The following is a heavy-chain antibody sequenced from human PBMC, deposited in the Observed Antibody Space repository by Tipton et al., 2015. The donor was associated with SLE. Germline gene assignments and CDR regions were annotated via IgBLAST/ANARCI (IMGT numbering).Heavy chain of an antibody. D-gene: IGHD6-13*01. V-gene: IGHV1-46*01. CDR1: GDTFTNYY. CDR2: IYPSGGRT. J-gene: IGHJ5*02. Sequence: QSGPEVKKPGASVKVSCKASGDTFTNYYIHWVRQARGQGLEWMGIIYPSGGRTSYAQKFQDRITMTSDTSTRTAYMELSGLTSEDTAVYYCARERQLGLWGQGTLVTVSS. CDR3: ARERQLGL.